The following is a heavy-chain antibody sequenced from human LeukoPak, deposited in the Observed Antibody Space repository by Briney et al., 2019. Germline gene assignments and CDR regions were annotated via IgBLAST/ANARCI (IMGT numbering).Heavy chain of an antibody. CDR1: GGSISSYY. D-gene: IGHD6-13*01. CDR3: ARAIPPTGSSWSPGRGAFDI. Sequence: PSETLSLTCTVSGGSISSYYWSWIRQPPGKGLEWIGYIYYSGSTNYNPSLKSRVTISVDTSKNQFSLKLSSVTTVDTAVYYCARAIPPTGSSWSPGRGAFDIWGQGTMVTVSS. J-gene: IGHJ3*02. V-gene: IGHV4-59*01. CDR2: IYYSGST.